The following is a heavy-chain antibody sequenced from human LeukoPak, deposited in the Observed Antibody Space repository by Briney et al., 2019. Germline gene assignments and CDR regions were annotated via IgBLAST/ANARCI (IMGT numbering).Heavy chain of an antibody. D-gene: IGHD3-22*01. CDR1: GFTFSSYA. V-gene: IGHV3-23*01. CDR3: AKDPTSGSSGSIFDY. CDR2: ISGSGGST. J-gene: IGHJ4*02. Sequence: GGSLRLSCAASGFTFSSYAMSWVRQAPGKGLEWVSAISGSGGSTYYADSVKGRFTISRDNSKNTLYLQMNSLRAEDTAVYYCAKDPTSGSSGSIFDYWGQGTLVTVSS.